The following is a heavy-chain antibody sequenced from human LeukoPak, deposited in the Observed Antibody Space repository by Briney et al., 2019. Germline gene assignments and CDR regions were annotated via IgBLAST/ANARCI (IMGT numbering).Heavy chain of an antibody. CDR3: ARDLVDVGATRD. J-gene: IGHJ4*02. V-gene: IGHV1-18*01. CDR1: GYTFTSYG. CDR2: ISAYNGNT. D-gene: IGHD1-26*01. Sequence: ASVKVSCKASGYTFTSYGISWVRQAPGQGLEWMGWISAYNGNTNYAQKFQGRVTITADESTSTAYMELSSLRSEDTAVYYCARDLVDVGATRDWGQGTLVTVSS.